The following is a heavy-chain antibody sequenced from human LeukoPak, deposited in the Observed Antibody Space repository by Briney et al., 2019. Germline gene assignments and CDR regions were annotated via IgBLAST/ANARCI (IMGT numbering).Heavy chain of an antibody. CDR3: ARDEAPNSYCGGDCYPH. D-gene: IGHD2-21*01. V-gene: IGHV1-8*01. Sequence: ASVKVSCKASGYTFTSYDINWVRRATGQGLEWMGWMNPNSGNTGYAQKFQGRVTMTRNTSISTAYMELSSLRSEDTAVYYCARDEAPNSYCGGDCYPHWGQGTLVTVSS. J-gene: IGHJ4*02. CDR1: GYTFTSYD. CDR2: MNPNSGNT.